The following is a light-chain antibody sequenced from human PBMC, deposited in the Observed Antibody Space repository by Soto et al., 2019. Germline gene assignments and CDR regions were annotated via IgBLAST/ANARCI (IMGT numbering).Light chain of an antibody. CDR2: GAS. J-gene: IGKJ1*01. Sequence: EIVLTQSPGTLYLSPGERATLSCRASQSVGSSYLAWYQQKPGQAPRLLIYGASSRATGIPDRFSGSGSGTDFTLTISRLEPEDFAVYYCQQYGSSLEWTFGQGTKVYIK. CDR1: QSVGSSY. CDR3: QQYGSSLEWT. V-gene: IGKV3-20*01.